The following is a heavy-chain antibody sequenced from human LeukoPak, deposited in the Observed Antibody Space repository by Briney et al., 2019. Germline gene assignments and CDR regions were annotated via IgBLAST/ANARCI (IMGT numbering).Heavy chain of an antibody. J-gene: IGHJ6*02. V-gene: IGHV1-46*01. CDR1: GYTFTSYY. CDR2: INPSAGTT. D-gene: IGHD2-21*02. CDR3: ARPQLTASEYYYYYGMDV. Sequence: ASVKVSCKASGYTFTSYYMHWVRQAPGQGLEWMGLINPSAGTTTYAQKFQGRVTVTRDTSTSTVYMDLSSLKSEDTAVYYCARPQLTASEYYYYYGMDVWGQGTTVTVSS.